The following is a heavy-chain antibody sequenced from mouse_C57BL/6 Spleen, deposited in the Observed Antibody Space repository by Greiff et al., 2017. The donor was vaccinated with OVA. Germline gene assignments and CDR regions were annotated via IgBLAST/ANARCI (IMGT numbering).Heavy chain of an antibody. Sequence: EVMLVESGGDLVKPGGSLKLSCAASGFTFSSYGMSWVRQTPDKRLEWVATISSGGSYTYYPDSVKGRFTISRDNAKNTLYLQMSRLKSEDTAMYYCARDSSGYVGFAYWGQGTLVTVSA. CDR1: GFTFSSYG. D-gene: IGHD3-2*02. V-gene: IGHV5-6*01. J-gene: IGHJ3*01. CDR2: ISSGGSYT. CDR3: ARDSSGYVGFAY.